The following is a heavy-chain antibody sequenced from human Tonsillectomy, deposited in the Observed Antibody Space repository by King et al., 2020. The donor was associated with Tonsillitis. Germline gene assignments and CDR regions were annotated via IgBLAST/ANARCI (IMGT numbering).Heavy chain of an antibody. Sequence: VQLVESGAEVKKPGSSVKVSCKASGGTFSSYAVSWVRQAPGQGLEWMGRIIPMFAIANHAQKFQGRVTITADKSTSPAYMELSSLRSEDTAVYYCARGVVGSTTYYYYGMDVWGQGTTVTVSS. CDR1: GGTFSSYA. CDR3: ARGVVGSTTYYYYGMDV. V-gene: IGHV1-69*09. CDR2: IIPMFAIA. J-gene: IGHJ6*02. D-gene: IGHD1-26*01.